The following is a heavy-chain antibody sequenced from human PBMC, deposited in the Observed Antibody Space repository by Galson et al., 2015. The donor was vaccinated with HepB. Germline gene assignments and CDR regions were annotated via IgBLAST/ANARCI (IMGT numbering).Heavy chain of an antibody. D-gene: IGHD3-10*01. CDR3: ARVNPAQATHYNGALDS. CDR1: GGTFSTFT. Sequence: SVKVSCKASGGTFSTFTLIWVRQAPGQGLEWMGRIVPLVGTAIYAQRFQGRVTITADKSTSTAYMELSRLRSEDTAAYYCARVNPAQATHYNGALDSWGQGTLVTVSS. CDR2: IVPLVGTA. V-gene: IGHV1-69*08. J-gene: IGHJ4*02.